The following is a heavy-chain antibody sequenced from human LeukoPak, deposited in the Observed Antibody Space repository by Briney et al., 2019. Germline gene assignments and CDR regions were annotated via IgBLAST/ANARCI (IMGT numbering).Heavy chain of an antibody. V-gene: IGHV3-48*01. CDR2: ISSSSSTI. CDR1: GFTFSSYS. CDR3: ARELLRLWFREPPD. J-gene: IGHJ4*02. Sequence: PGGSLRLSCAASGFTFSSYSMNWVRQAPGKGLEWVSYISSSSSTIYYADSVKGRFTISRDNAKNSLYLQMNSLRAEDTAVYYCARELLRLWFREPPDWGQGTLVTVSS. D-gene: IGHD3-10*01.